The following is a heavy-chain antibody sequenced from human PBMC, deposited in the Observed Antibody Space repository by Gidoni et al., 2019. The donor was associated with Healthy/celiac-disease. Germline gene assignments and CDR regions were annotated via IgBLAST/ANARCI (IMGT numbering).Heavy chain of an antibody. Sequence: EVQLLESGGGLVQPGGSLRLSCAASGFTFSSYAMSWVRQAPGKGLEWVSAISGSGGRKYYADSVKGRFTISRDNSKNTLYLQMNSLRAEDTAVYYCAKGPYYYYGMDVWGQGTTVTVSS. CDR1: GFTFSSYA. CDR3: AKGPYYYYGMDV. CDR2: ISGSGGRK. J-gene: IGHJ6*02. V-gene: IGHV3-23*01.